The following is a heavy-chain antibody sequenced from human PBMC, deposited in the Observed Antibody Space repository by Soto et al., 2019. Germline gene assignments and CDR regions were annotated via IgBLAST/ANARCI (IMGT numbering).Heavy chain of an antibody. CDR3: AKGKRIVASPQFFDY. V-gene: IGHV3-23*01. D-gene: IGHD3-22*01. Sequence: GGSLRLSCAASGFTFSTSPMSWVRQAPGKGLQWVSVISGSGDYIDYADSVKGRFTISRDNSKNTLYLQLNSLRAEDTAVYYCAKGKRIVASPQFFDYWGQGTLVTAPQ. J-gene: IGHJ4*02. CDR2: ISGSGDYI. CDR1: GFTFSTSP.